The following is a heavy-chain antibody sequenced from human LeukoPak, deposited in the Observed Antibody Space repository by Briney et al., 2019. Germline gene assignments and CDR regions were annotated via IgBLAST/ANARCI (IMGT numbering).Heavy chain of an antibody. D-gene: IGHD6-13*01. Sequence: ASVTVSCTASGYTFTSYYMHWVRQAPGQGLEWMGIINPSGGSTSYAQKFQGRVTMTRDTSTSTVYMELSSLRSEDTALYYCAKAIAVGGTGFDYWGQGTLVTVSS. CDR1: GYTFTSYY. CDR2: INPSGGST. CDR3: AKAIAVGGTGFDY. V-gene: IGHV1-46*01. J-gene: IGHJ4*02.